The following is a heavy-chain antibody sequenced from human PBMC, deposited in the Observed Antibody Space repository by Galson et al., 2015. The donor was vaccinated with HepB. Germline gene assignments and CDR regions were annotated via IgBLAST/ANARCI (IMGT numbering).Heavy chain of an antibody. J-gene: IGHJ6*01. D-gene: IGHD5-18*01. V-gene: IGHV1-18*01. CDR2: ISANNGNT. CDR3: ARDYVDTAMATFYYYGMDV. Sequence: SVRVSCEASGYTFSSYGISWVRQAPGQGLEWMGWISANNGNTNYAQTLQGRVTMTTDTSTSTAYMELRSLRADDTAVYYRARDYVDTAMATFYYYGMDVWGQGTTVTVSS. CDR1: GYTFSSYG.